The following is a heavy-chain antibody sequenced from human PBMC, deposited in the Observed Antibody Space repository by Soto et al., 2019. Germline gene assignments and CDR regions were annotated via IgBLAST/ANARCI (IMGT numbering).Heavy chain of an antibody. CDR2: IKQDGSEK. V-gene: IGHV3-7*05. Sequence: GGSLRLSCAASGFTFSSYWMSWVRQAPGKGLEWVANIKQDGSEKYYVDSVKGRFTISRDNAKNSLYLQMNSLRAEDTAVYYCARDDSIGSYYPISRAFDIWGQGTMVTVSS. CDR3: ARDDSIGSYYPISRAFDI. CDR1: GFTFSSYW. D-gene: IGHD1-26*01. J-gene: IGHJ3*02.